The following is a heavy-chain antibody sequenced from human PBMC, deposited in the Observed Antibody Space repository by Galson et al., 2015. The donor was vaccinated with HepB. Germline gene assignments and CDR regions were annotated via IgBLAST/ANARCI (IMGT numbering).Heavy chain of an antibody. D-gene: IGHD3-9*01. Sequence: SLRLSCAASGFTLNSYTINWVRQGAGGGLEWVSSISGSGSVIYYAESVRGRVTISRDNARNSVYLQMKSLRVEDTATYFCARDPSNDWYIDHWGQGTLVTVSS. J-gene: IGHJ4*02. CDR3: ARDPSNDWYIDH. CDR2: ISGSGSVI. V-gene: IGHV3-21*01. CDR1: GFTLNSYT.